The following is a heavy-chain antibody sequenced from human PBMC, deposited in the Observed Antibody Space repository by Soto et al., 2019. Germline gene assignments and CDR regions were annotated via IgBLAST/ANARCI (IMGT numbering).Heavy chain of an antibody. CDR1: GFTFSSYW. V-gene: IGHV3-7*01. J-gene: IGHJ6*03. Sequence: PGGSLRLSCAASGFTFSSYWMSWVRQAPGKGLEWVANIKQDGSEKYYVDSVKGRFTISRDNAKNSLYLQMNSLRAEDTAVYYCARVDVVVPAATPYYYYYYMDVWGKGTTVTVSS. CDR2: IKQDGSEK. CDR3: ARVDVVVPAATPYYYYYYMDV. D-gene: IGHD2-2*01.